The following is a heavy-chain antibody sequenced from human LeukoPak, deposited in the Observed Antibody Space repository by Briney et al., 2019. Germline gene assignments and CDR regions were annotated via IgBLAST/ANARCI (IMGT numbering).Heavy chain of an antibody. J-gene: IGHJ4*02. V-gene: IGHV3-48*04. CDR1: GFTFSSYA. D-gene: IGHD2-15*01. CDR3: ARGPGSGHYFDY. Sequence: GGSLRLSCAAFGFTFSSYAMSWVRQAPGKGPEWVSYISSSSGTIYYADSVKGRFTISRDNAENSLYLQMNSLRAEDTAVYYCARGPGSGHYFDYWGQGTLVTVSS. CDR2: ISSSSGTI.